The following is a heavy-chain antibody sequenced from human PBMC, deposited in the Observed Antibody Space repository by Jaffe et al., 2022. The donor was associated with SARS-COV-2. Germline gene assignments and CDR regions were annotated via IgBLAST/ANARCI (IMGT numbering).Heavy chain of an antibody. CDR2: IYYNGRT. V-gene: IGHV4-31*03. J-gene: IGHJ4*02. CDR3: ARDSEVSSSGIGSFDS. CDR1: GASVVRGGYF. D-gene: IGHD3-10*01. Sequence: QVQLQESGPGLVKPSQTLSLTCTVSGASVVRGGYFWNWVRQHPGKGLEWIGYIYYNGRTNYNPSLMSRITISIDTSNNQFSLKLSSVTAADTAVYFCARDSEVSSSGIGSFDSWGQGTLVTVSS.